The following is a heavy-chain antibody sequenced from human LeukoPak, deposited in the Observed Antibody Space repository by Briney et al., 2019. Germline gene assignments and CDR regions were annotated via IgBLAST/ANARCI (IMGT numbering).Heavy chain of an antibody. Sequence: GGSLRLSCAASGFTLSNHWMIWVRQAPGKGLECVANIKQDGTEKYYLDSVKGRFTISRDNAKNSLYLQMNSLRAENTAVYYCERDGYYYGWGSLESYYYYYRDVWGKGTTVTV. V-gene: IGHV3-7*01. J-gene: IGHJ6*03. CDR2: IKQDGTEK. D-gene: IGHD3-10*01. CDR1: GFTLSNHW. CDR3: ERDGYYYGWGSLESYYYYYRDV.